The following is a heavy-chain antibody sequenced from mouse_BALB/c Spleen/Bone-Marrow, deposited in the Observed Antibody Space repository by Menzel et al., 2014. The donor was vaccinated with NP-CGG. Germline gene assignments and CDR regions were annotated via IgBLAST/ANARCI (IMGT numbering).Heavy chain of an antibody. Sequence: VQLQQSGAEVVNPGASVKLSCWTSGYTFTNYWIQWVKQRPGQGLGWIGEIFPGTDTTYYNEKFKDKATLTIDTSSSTAYMQLSNLTSEDSAVYFCARNYDYDEGAWFTYWGQGTLVTVSA. CDR3: ARNYDYDEGAWFTY. J-gene: IGHJ3*01. CDR2: IFPGTDTT. CDR1: GYTFTNYW. D-gene: IGHD2-4*01. V-gene: IGHV1S132*01.